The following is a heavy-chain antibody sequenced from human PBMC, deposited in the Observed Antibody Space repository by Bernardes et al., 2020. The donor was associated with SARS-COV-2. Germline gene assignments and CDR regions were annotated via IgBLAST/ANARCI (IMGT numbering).Heavy chain of an antibody. V-gene: IGHV5-51*01. D-gene: IGHD5-12*01. CDR2: IYPGDSDT. J-gene: IGHJ4*02. CDR3: ARPTGYSGYDGFDRPQYYFDY. CDR1: GYSFTSYW. Sequence: GESLNISCKGSGYSFTSYWIGWVRQMPGTGLEWMGIIYPGDSDTRYSPSFQGQVTISADKSISTAYLQWSSLKASDTAMYYCARPTGYSGYDGFDRPQYYFDYWGQGTLVTVSS.